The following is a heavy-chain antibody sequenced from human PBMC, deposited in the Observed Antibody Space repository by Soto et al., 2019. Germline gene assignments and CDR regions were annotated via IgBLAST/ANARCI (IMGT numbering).Heavy chain of an antibody. CDR2: INHSGSP. Sequence: QVQLQQWGAGLLKPSETLSHTCAVYGASFSDYYWTWVRQSPGKGLEWIGEINHSGSPNYNPSRKSRVTISVDTSKKQFSLKVTSLTAADTAVYYCAGGERNSSSLQLDYWGLGSLVTVSS. CDR1: GASFSDYY. J-gene: IGHJ4*02. D-gene: IGHD6-19*01. CDR3: AGGERNSSSLQLDY. V-gene: IGHV4-34*02.